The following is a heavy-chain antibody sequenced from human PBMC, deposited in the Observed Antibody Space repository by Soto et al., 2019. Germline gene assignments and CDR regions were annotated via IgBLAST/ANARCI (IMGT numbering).Heavy chain of an antibody. CDR1: GGTFSSYA. CDR3: ARVITTPTSLDI. CDR2: IIPIFGTA. Sequence: ASVKVSCKASGGTFSSYAISWVRQAPGQGLEWMGGIIPIFGTANCAQKFQGRVTITADESTSTAYMELSSLRSEDTAVYYCARVITTPTSLDIWGQGTMVTVSS. J-gene: IGHJ3*02. V-gene: IGHV1-69*13. D-gene: IGHD4-4*01.